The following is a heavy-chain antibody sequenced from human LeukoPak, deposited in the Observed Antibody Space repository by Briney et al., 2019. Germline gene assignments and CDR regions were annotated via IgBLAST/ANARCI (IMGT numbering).Heavy chain of an antibody. Sequence: ASVKVSCKASGYTFTGYYMHWVRQAPGHGLEWMGWMNPNSGDTAYAQKFQGRITMTRSTSITTAYMELSGLGSDDTAVYYCARGLGSYDSSELTWPMISFWGQGTQVTVSS. D-gene: IGHD3-22*01. CDR2: MNPNSGDT. CDR3: ARGLGSYDSSELTWPMISF. V-gene: IGHV1-8*02. CDR1: GYTFTGYY. J-gene: IGHJ4*02.